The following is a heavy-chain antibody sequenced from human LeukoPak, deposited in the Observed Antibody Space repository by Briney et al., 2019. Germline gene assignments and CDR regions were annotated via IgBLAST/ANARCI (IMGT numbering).Heavy chain of an antibody. Sequence: PGGSLRLSCAASGFTFSSYGMHWVRQAPGKGLEWVAFIRYDGSNKYYADSVKGRFTISRDNSKNTLYLQMNSLRAEDTAVYYCAKDTGYDFWSGYYSYWGQGTLVTVSS. CDR2: IRYDGSNK. V-gene: IGHV3-30*02. D-gene: IGHD3-3*01. CDR1: GFTFSSYG. J-gene: IGHJ4*02. CDR3: AKDTGYDFWSGYYSY.